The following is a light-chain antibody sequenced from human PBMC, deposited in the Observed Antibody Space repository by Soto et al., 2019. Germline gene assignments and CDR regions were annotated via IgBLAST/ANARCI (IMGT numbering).Light chain of an antibody. V-gene: IGLV1-47*01. CDR2: RND. CDR1: SSNIGSHY. J-gene: IGLJ3*02. Sequence: QTVVTQPPSASGTPGQRITISCSGSSSNIGSHYVYWYQQLPGTAPKLLIYRNDQRPSGVPDRFSGSKSGTSGSLAISGLRSEDEADYYCASWDNSLRNWVFGGGTKVTVL. CDR3: ASWDNSLRNWV.